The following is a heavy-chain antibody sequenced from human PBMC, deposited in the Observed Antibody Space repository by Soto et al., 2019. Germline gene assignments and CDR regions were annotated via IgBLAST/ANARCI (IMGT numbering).Heavy chain of an antibody. J-gene: IGHJ4*02. D-gene: IGHD3-10*01. CDR2: IYYSGST. V-gene: IGHV4-59*01. CDR3: ARGDLKFGQLLPNPLNY. CDR1: GGSISSYY. Sequence: SETLSLTCTVSGGSISSYYWSWIRQPPGKGLEWIGYIYYSGSTNYNPSLKSRVTISVDTAKNHFSLKLSSVTAADTAVYFCARGDLKFGQLLPNPLNYWGRGTLVTVSS.